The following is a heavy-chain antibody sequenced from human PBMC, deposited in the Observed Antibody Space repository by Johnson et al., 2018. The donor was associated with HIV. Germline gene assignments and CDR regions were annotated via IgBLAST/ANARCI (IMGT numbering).Heavy chain of an antibody. CDR3: ARELPSYDILTGPGAFDI. V-gene: IGHV3-30*19. Sequence: QMLLVESGGGSVQPGEYLTLSCAASGFTFSSYGMHWVRQAPGKGLEWVAIISYDGSNKYYADSVKGRFTIPRDNSKNTLYLQMNSLRAEDTAVYYCARELPSYDILTGPGAFDIWGQGTMVTVSS. CDR2: ISYDGSNK. J-gene: IGHJ3*02. CDR1: GFTFSSYG. D-gene: IGHD3-9*01.